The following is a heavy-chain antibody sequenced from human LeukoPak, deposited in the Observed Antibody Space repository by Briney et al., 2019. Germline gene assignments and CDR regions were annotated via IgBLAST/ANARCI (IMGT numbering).Heavy chain of an antibody. CDR3: ARVRALRDGYKIFSY. D-gene: IGHD5-24*01. J-gene: IGHJ4*02. CDR2: INPRAGTT. V-gene: IGHV1-46*01. CDR1: GYSFTSYY. Sequence: ASVKVSCKASGYSFTSYYIHWVRQAPGQGLEWMGIINPRAGTTVYAQKFQGGVTMTSDTSTSTVYMELRSLKSEDTAVYYCARVRALRDGYKIFSYWGQGTLVTVSS.